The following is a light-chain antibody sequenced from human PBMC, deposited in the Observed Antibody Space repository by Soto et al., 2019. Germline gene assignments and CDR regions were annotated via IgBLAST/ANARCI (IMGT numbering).Light chain of an antibody. CDR2: RTS. CDR3: QSYDSSLSVWV. V-gene: IGLV1-40*01. Sequence: QPVLTQPASVSGAPGQRVTISCTGSSSNIGAVYDVHWYQQLPGMAPKLLIYRTSNRPSGVPDRFSGSKSGTSAYLAISGLQAEDEADYYCQSYDSSLSVWVFGGGTKLTVL. CDR1: SSNIGAVYD. J-gene: IGLJ3*02.